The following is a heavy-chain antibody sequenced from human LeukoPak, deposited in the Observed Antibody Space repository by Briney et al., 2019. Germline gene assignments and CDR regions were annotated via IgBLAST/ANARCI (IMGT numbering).Heavy chain of an antibody. CDR2: IYHSGST. Sequence: PSETLSLTCTVSGYSISFGYYWGWIRQPPGKGLEWIGSIYHSGSTYYNPSLKSRVTISVDSSKNQFSLRLSSVTTAATAVYYCAKSDGYGLIDYCGQGTLVTVSS. CDR1: GYSISFGYY. J-gene: IGHJ4*02. V-gene: IGHV4-38-2*02. D-gene: IGHD5-24*01. CDR3: AKSDGYGLIDY.